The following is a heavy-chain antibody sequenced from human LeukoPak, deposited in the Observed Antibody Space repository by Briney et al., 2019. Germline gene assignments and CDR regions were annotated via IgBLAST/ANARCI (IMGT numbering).Heavy chain of an antibody. V-gene: IGHV4-34*01. J-gene: IGHJ4*02. CDR3: ARAVREQLVFDY. Sequence: GSLRLSCAASGFTFSSYWMSWVRQAPGKGLEWIGEINHSGSTNYNPSLKSRVTISVDTSKNQFSLKLSSVTAAGTAVYYCARAVREQLVFDYWGQGTLVTVSS. CDR1: GFTFSSYW. D-gene: IGHD6-6*01. CDR2: INHSGST.